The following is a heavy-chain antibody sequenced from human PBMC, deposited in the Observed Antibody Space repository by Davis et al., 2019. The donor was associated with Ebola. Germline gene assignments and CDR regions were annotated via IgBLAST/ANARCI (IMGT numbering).Heavy chain of an antibody. J-gene: IGHJ4*02. CDR1: GGSISSYY. CDR3: AALIAAAPY. V-gene: IGHV4-59*08. CDR2: IYYSGST. D-gene: IGHD6-13*01. Sequence: SETLSLTCTVSGGSISSYYWSWIRQPPGKGLEWFGYIYYSGSTNYNPSLKSRVTISVDTSKNQFSLKLSSVTAADTAVYYCAALIAAAPYWGQGTLVTVSS.